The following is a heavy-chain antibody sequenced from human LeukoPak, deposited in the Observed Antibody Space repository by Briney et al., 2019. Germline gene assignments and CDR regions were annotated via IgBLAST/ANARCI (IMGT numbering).Heavy chain of an antibody. Sequence: ASVKVSCKAAGYTFTSYGISWVRQAPGQGLEWMGWISAYNGNTNYAQKLQGRVTMTTDTSTSTAYMELRSLRSDDTAVYYCARKGPPYSSGFFPSNNWFDPWGQGTLVTVSS. CDR2: ISAYNGNT. V-gene: IGHV1-18*01. CDR1: GYTFTSYG. J-gene: IGHJ5*02. CDR3: ARKGPPYSSGFFPSNNWFDP. D-gene: IGHD6-19*01.